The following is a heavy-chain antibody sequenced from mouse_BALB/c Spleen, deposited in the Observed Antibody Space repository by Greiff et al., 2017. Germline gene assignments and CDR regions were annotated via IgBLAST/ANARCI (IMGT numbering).Heavy chain of an antibody. Sequence: EVQLQQSGAELVKPGASVKLSCTASGFNIKDTYMHWVKQRPEQGLEWIGRIDPANGNTKYDPKFQGKATITADTSSNTAYLQLSSLTSEDTAVYYCARNGKFITLAGMDYWGQGTSVTVSS. CDR1: GFNIKDTY. CDR3: ARNGKFITLAGMDY. CDR2: IDPANGNT. V-gene: IGHV14-3*02. D-gene: IGHD1-1*01. J-gene: IGHJ4*01.